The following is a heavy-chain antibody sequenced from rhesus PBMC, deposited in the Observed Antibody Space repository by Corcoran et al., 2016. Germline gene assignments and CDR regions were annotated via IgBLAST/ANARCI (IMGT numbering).Heavy chain of an antibody. CDR2: SNGNRGGT. Sequence: QVQLQESGPGLVKPSETLSLTCAVSGGSFSSHWWSWIRQPPGKGLEWIGESNGNRGGTTYTPSLKSRVTISKDASKNQFSLKLSSVTAADTAVYYCASHTPLCTGSGCYWSLVDFDYWGQGVLVTVSS. V-gene: IGHV4-80*01. D-gene: IGHD2-21*01. CDR1: GGSFSSHW. CDR3: ASHTPLCTGSGCYWSLVDFDY. J-gene: IGHJ4*01.